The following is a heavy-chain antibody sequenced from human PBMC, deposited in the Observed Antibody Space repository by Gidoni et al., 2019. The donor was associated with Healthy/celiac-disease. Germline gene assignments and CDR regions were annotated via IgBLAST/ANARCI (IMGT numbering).Heavy chain of an antibody. CDR1: GGSFIGYS. Sequence: QVQLQQWGAGLLTPSETLSLTCAVYGGSFIGYSWSWIRQPPGKGLEWIGEINHSGSTNYNPSLKSRVTISVDTSKNQFSLKLSSVTAADTAVYYCARGPRRYYDSSGYYHKYFDYWGQGTLVTVSS. CDR3: ARGPRRYYDSSGYYHKYFDY. V-gene: IGHV4-34*01. CDR2: INHSGST. D-gene: IGHD3-22*01. J-gene: IGHJ4*02.